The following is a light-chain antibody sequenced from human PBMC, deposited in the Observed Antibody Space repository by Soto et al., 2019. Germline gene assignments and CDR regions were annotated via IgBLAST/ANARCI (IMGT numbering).Light chain of an antibody. CDR3: SSYTDASTVV. Sequence: QSALTQPPSVSGSPGQSVTISCVGSSSDVAYNRVSWYQQSPGTAPKLILFEVTNRPSGVPHRFSGSRSGNTASLSISGLQAEDEADYYCSSYTDASTVVFGGGTKVTVL. CDR1: SSDVAYNR. V-gene: IGLV2-18*02. J-gene: IGLJ2*01. CDR2: EVT.